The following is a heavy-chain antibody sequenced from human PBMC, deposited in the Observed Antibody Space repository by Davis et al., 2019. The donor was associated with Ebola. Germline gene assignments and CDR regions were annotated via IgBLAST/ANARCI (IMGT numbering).Heavy chain of an antibody. J-gene: IGHJ6*02. CDR2: IDSDGSST. Sequence: GESLKISCAASGFTFSSYWMHWVRQVPGKGLEWVSRIDSDGSSTIYADSVKGRFTISRDNARDTLYLQMNSLRAEDTAVYYCARDSDYGYYHGMDVWGQGTTVTVSS. V-gene: IGHV3-74*01. CDR3: ARDSDYGYYHGMDV. D-gene: IGHD4-17*01. CDR1: GFTFSSYW.